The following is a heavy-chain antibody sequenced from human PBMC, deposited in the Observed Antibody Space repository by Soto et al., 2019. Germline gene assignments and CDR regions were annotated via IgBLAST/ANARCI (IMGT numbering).Heavy chain of an antibody. J-gene: IGHJ4*02. CDR3: ASVIAGDSEYYFDF. Sequence: ASETLSLTCTVSGVSISSGGYYWSWIRQHPGKGLEWIGNIYYSGRTYYNPSLKSRVSLSVDTSKHHFSLTLRSVTAAASAMYSCASVIAGDSEYYFDFWRQRALVTVSS. CDR1: GVSISSGGYY. V-gene: IGHV4-31*03. D-gene: IGHD2-21*02. CDR2: IYYSGRT.